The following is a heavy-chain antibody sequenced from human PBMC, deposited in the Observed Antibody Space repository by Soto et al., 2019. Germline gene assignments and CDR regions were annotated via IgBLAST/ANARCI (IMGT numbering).Heavy chain of an antibody. CDR3: ARDELERRGDYYYYGMDV. Sequence: QVQLVESGGGVVQPGRSLRLSCAASGFTFSSYGMHWVRQAPGKGLEGVAVIGYDGSNKYYADSVKGRFTISRDNSKNTLYLQMNSLRAEDTAVYDCARDELERRGDYYYYGMDVWGQGTTVTVSS. J-gene: IGHJ6*02. D-gene: IGHD1-1*01. V-gene: IGHV3-33*01. CDR1: GFTFSSYG. CDR2: IGYDGSNK.